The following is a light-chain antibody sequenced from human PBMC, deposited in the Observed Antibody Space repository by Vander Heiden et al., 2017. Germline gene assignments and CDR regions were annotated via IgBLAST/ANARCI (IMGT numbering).Light chain of an antibody. CDR1: QSISSW. J-gene: IGKJ1*01. Sequence: DIQMTQSPSSLSASVGDRVTITCRASQSISSWLARYQQKPGKAPKLLIYKASSLESGVPSRFSGSGSGTEFTLTISSLQPDDFATYYCQQYNSYQWTFGQGTKVEIK. CDR3: QQYNSYQWT. V-gene: IGKV1-5*03. CDR2: KAS.